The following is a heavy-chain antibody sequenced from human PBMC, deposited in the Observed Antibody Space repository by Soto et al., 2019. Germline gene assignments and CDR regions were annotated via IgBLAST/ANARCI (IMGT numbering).Heavy chain of an antibody. CDR3: ARGAIFGVVIIRDYYYYGMDV. CDR2: IIPIFGTA. V-gene: IGHV1-69*13. Sequence: ASVKVSCKASGGTFSSYAISWVRQAPGQGLEWMGGIIPIFGTANYAQKFQGRVTITADESTSTAYMELSSLRSEDTAVYYFARGAIFGVVIIRDYYYYGMDVWGQGTTVTVSS. J-gene: IGHJ6*02. D-gene: IGHD3-3*01. CDR1: GGTFSSYA.